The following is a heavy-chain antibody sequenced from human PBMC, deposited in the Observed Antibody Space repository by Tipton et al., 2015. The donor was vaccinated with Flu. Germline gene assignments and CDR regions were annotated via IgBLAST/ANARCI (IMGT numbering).Heavy chain of an antibody. D-gene: IGHD3-22*01. CDR3: ASLWGDYYDSSGYYYYYYGMDV. V-gene: IGHV4-4*07. Sequence: TLSLTCTVSGGSISSYYWSWIRQPAGKGLEWIGRIYTSGSTNYNPSLKSRVTMSADTSKNQFSLKLSSVTAADTAVYYCASLWGDYYDSSGYYYYYYGMDVWGQGTTVTVSS. J-gene: IGHJ6*02. CDR2: IYTSGST. CDR1: GGSISSYY.